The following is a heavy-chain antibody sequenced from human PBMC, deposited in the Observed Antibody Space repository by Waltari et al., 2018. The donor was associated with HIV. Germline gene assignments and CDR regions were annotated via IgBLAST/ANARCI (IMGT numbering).Heavy chain of an antibody. CDR2: IYYSGST. V-gene: IGHV4-39*01. D-gene: IGHD3-22*01. CDR1: GGSISSSRYY. CDR3: ARRADSSGSPPGWFDP. J-gene: IGHJ5*02. Sequence: QLQLQESGPGLVKPSETLSLPCTVPGGSISSSRYYWGWIRQPPGKGLEWIGSIYYSGSTYYNPSLKSRVTISVDTSKNQFSLKLSSVTAADTAVYYCARRADSSGSPPGWFDPWGQGTLVTVSS.